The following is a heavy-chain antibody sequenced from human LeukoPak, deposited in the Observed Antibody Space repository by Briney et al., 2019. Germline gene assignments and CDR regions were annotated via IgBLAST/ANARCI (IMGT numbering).Heavy chain of an antibody. CDR3: AFSSYYYYYGMDV. D-gene: IGHD2-15*01. CDR1: GGSISSSNW. J-gene: IGHJ6*02. V-gene: IGHV4-4*02. CDR2: IYHSGST. Sequence: SETLSLTCAVSGGSISSSNWWSWVRQPLGKGLEWIGEIYHSGSTNYNPSLKSRVTISVDKSKNQFSLKLSSVTAADTAVYYCAFSSYYYYYGMDVWGQGTTVTVSS.